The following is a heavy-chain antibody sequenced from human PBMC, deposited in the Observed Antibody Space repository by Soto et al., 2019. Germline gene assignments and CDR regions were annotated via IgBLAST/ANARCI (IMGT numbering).Heavy chain of an antibody. J-gene: IGHJ4*02. D-gene: IGHD1-26*01. CDR1: GGSISSGGYY. V-gene: IGHV4-31*03. CDR3: AGIYSGSPGGTLRY. CDR2: IYYSGST. Sequence: QVQLQESGPGLVKPSQTLSLTCTVSGGSISSGGYYWSWIRQHPGKGLEWIGYIYYSGSTYYNPSVKRRVTLSVDTSKNQFSRKLSCVTAAVTAVYYCAGIYSGSPGGTLRYWGQGTLVTVSS.